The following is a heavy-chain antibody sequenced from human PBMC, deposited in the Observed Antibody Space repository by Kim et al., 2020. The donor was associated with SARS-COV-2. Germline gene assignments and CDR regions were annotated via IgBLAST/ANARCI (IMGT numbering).Heavy chain of an antibody. CDR3: ARESDYDILTGYYTSSAFDI. CDR2: IYYSGST. J-gene: IGHJ3*02. D-gene: IGHD3-9*01. V-gene: IGHV4-59*01. Sequence: SETLSLTCSVSGGSISSYYWSWIRQPPGKGLEWMGYIYYSGSTNYNPSLKSRVTISVDTSKNQFSLKLSSVTAADTAVYYCARESDYDILTGYYTSSAFDIWGQGTMVTVSS. CDR1: GGSISSYY.